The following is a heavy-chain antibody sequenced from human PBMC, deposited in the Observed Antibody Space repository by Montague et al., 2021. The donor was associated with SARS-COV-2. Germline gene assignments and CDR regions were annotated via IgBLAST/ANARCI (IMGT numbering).Heavy chain of an antibody. J-gene: IGHJ6*02. V-gene: IGHV4-4*07. CDR2: IHTSGST. CDR3: ASGKYYDFWSGYYSHDYVSGMDV. Sequence: SETLSLTCTVSGGSISSYYWSWIRQSAGKGLEWIGRIHTSGSTDXNPSLNSRVTMSVDTFKNQFSLKLSSVTAADTAVYYCASGKYYDFWSGYYSHDYVSGMDVWGQGTTVTVSS. CDR1: GGSISSYY. D-gene: IGHD3-3*01.